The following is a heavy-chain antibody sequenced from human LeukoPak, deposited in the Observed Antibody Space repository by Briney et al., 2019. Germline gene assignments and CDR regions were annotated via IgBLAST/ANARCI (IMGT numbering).Heavy chain of an antibody. V-gene: IGHV3-23*01. Sequence: GGSLRLSCAASGFTFSSYTMSWVRQAPGKGLEWVSSVSDSGSTRYYADSVKGRFTISRDNSKNMLYLQMNSLRAEDTAVYYCATRPEFDYWGQGTLVTVST. CDR3: ATRPEFDY. CDR1: GFTFSSYT. CDR2: VSDSGSTR. J-gene: IGHJ4*02.